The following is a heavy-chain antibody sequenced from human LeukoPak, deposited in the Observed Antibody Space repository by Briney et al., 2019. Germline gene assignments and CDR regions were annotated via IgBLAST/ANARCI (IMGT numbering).Heavy chain of an antibody. V-gene: IGHV1-2*02. CDR1: GYTFTGYY. CDR3: ARDLPLGSISGGDVDY. D-gene: IGHD2-21*01. J-gene: IGHJ4*02. CDR2: INPNSGGT. Sequence: ASVKVSCKASGYTFTGYYMHWVRQAPGQGLEWMGWINPNSGGTNYAQKFQGRVTMTRDTSISTAYMEPSRLRSDDTAVYYCARDLPLGSISGGDVDYWGQGTLVTVSS.